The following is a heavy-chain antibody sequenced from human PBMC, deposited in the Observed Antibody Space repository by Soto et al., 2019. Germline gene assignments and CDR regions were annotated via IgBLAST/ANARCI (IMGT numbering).Heavy chain of an antibody. D-gene: IGHD2-2*01. CDR2: ISAYDGNT. CDR3: ARDGGYCSSTSCYLNWFDP. J-gene: IGHJ5*02. CDR1: GYTFTSYG. V-gene: IGHV1-18*04. Sequence: ASVKVSCKASGYTFTSYGISWVRQAPGQGLEWMGWISAYDGNTNYAQKLQGRATMTTDTSTSTAYMELRSLRSDDTAVYYCARDGGYCSSTSCYLNWFDPWGQGTLVTVSS.